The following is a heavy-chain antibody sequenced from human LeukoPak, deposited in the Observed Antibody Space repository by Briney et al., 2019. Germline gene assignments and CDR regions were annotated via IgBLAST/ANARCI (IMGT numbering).Heavy chain of an antibody. CDR1: GGSISSSSYY. CDR2: IYYSGST. V-gene: IGHV4-39*07. D-gene: IGHD3-22*01. CDR3: AREGIKYYYDSSGYYRLYPSSPFDY. Sequence: SETLSLTCTVSGGSISSSSYYWGWIRQPPGKGLEWIGSIYYSGSTYYNPSLKSRVTISVDTSKNQFSLKLSSVTAADTAVYYCAREGIKYYYDSSGYYRLYPSSPFDYWGQGTLVTVSS. J-gene: IGHJ4*02.